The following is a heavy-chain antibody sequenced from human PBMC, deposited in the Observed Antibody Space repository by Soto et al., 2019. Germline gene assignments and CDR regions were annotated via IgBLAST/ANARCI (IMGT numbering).Heavy chain of an antibody. V-gene: IGHV4-31*03. CDR1: GGSISSGGYY. CDR3: ARDSSVYGGNSGWFDP. Sequence: SETLSLTCTVSGGSISSGGYYWSWIRQHPGKGLEWIGYIYYSGSTYYNPSLKSRVTISVDTSKNQFSLKLSSVTAADTAVYYCARDSSVYGGNSGWFDPWGQGTLVTVSS. J-gene: IGHJ5*02. CDR2: IYYSGST. D-gene: IGHD5-12*01.